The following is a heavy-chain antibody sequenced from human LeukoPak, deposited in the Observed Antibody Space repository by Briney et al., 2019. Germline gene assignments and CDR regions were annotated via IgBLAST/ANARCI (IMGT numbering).Heavy chain of an antibody. CDR2: INTNTGNP. D-gene: IGHD1-26*01. J-gene: IGHJ4*02. CDR1: GYTFTSYA. CDR3: AFGSYFPDY. V-gene: IGHV7-4-1*02. Sequence: ASVKVPCKASGYTFTSYAMNWVRQAPGQGLEWMGWINTNTGNPTYAQGFTGRFVFSLDTSVSTAYLQISSPKAEDTAVYYCAFGSYFPDYWGQGTLVTVSS.